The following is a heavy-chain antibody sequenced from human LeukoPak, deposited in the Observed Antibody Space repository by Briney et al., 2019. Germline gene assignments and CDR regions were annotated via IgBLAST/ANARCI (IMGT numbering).Heavy chain of an antibody. V-gene: IGHV3-64*01. CDR1: GFTFSNYA. Sequence: GGSLRLSCTASGFTFSNYALHWVRQAPGKGLEYVSAISSNGGSTYYTRSVKGRFTISRDNSKNTLHLQMGSLRPEDMAVYYCARVSRAQGGMDVWGQGTTVTVSS. CDR2: ISSNGGST. CDR3: ARVSRAQGGMDV. J-gene: IGHJ6*02.